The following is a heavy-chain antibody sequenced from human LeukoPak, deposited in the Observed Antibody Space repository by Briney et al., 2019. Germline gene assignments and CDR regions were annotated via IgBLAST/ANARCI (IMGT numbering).Heavy chain of an antibody. CDR3: ARDISGSYSSDAFDI. D-gene: IGHD1-26*01. J-gene: IGHJ3*02. Sequence: GGSLRLSCAASGFTFSSYWMSWVRQAPGKGLEWVANIKQDGSEKYYVDSVKGRFTISRDNAKNSLYLQMNSLRAEDTAVYYCARDISGSYSSDAFDIWGQGTMVTVSS. CDR1: GFTFSSYW. CDR2: IKQDGSEK. V-gene: IGHV3-7*04.